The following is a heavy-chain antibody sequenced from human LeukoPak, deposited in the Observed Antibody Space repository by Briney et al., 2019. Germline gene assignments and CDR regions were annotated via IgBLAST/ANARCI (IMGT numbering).Heavy chain of an antibody. D-gene: IGHD1-26*01. CDR3: ARMGPVGAFYYYYYMDV. J-gene: IGHJ6*03. Sequence: KPSETLSLTCAVYGGSFSGYYWSWIRQPAGKGLEWIGRIYTSGSTNYNPSLKSRVTMSVDTSKNQFSLKLSSVTAADTAVYYCARMGPVGAFYYYYYMDVWGKGTTVTVSS. CDR1: GGSFSGYY. CDR2: IYTSGST. V-gene: IGHV4-59*10.